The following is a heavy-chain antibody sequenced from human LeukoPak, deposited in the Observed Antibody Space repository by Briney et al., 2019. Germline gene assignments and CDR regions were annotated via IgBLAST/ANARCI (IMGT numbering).Heavy chain of an antibody. CDR3: ARVPYYYDSSGYYGGYYYMDV. J-gene: IGHJ6*03. D-gene: IGHD3-22*01. CDR2: IYPGDSDT. CDR1: GSTFTSYW. V-gene: IGHV5-51*01. Sequence: GESLQISCQGSGSTFTSYWIGWVRQMPGKGLEWMGIIYPGDSDTRYSPSFQGQVTISADKSISTAYLQWSSLRASDTAMYYCARVPYYYDSSGYYGGYYYMDVWGKGTTVTVSS.